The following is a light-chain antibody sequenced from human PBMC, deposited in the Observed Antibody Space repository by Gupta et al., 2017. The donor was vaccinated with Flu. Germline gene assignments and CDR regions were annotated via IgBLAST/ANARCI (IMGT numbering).Light chain of an antibody. CDR3: QQGLDPLS. J-gene: IGKJ4*01. V-gene: IGKV4-1*01. CDR2: SAS. Sequence: DIVMTQSPESLAVSLGERATINCKSSRTVLYSLNNKNYLAWYQQKPGQPPKLLIHSASIRASGVPDRFSGSGSGTDFTLTSSSRQADDVAVYYWQQGLDPLSFGGGTKVEIK. CDR1: RTVLYSLNNKNY.